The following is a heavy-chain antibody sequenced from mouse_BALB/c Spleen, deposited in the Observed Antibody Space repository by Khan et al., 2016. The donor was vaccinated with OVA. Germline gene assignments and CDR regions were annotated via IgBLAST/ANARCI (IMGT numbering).Heavy chain of an antibody. CDR1: GFNIKDTY. D-gene: IGHD2-1*01. J-gene: IGHJ3*01. CDR3: ATLYGNRCPY. Sequence: VQLQQSGAELVRPGASVKLSCTASGFNIKDTYMHWVKQRPEQGLEWIGRIDPSNGATKYDPKFQDKATIPTDTSSNTAYLQLSSLTSEDTAVYYCATLYGNRCPYWGQGTMVTVAA. CDR2: IDPSNGAT. V-gene: IGHV14-3*02.